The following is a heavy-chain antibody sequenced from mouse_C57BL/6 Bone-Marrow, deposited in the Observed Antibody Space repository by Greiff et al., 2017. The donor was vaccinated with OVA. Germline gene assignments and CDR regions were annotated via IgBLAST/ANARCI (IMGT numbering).Heavy chain of an antibody. Sequence: EVQLVESGADLVKPGASLKLSCAASGYTFSSSGMSWVRQTPDKRLEWVATISSGGSCTYYPDRVKRRFPISRDNAKNTLYLQMSSLKSEDTAMYYCARHSDLRSPLDDWGQGTTLTVSS. CDR2: ISSGGSCT. CDR3: ARHSDLRSPLDD. CDR1: GYTFSSSG. D-gene: IGHD5-1*01. J-gene: IGHJ2*01. V-gene: IGHV5-6*01.